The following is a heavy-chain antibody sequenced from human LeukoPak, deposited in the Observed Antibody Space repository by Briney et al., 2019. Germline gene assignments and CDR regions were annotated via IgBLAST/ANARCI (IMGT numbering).Heavy chain of an antibody. CDR1: GFTFSSYA. J-gene: IGHJ3*02. Sequence: PTGGSLRLSCAASGFTFSSYAMSWVRQAPGKGLEWVSAISGSGGSTYYADSVKGRFTISRNNSKNTLYLQMNSLRAEDTAVYYCAKVGFYDILTGDHDAFDIWGQGTMVTVSS. CDR3: AKVGFYDILTGDHDAFDI. D-gene: IGHD3-9*01. CDR2: ISGSGGST. V-gene: IGHV3-23*01.